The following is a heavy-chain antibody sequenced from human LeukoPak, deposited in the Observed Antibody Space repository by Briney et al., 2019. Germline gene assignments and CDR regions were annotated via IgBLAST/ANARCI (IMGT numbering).Heavy chain of an antibody. CDR3: ARKTTVTNRNYYYYYGMDV. Sequence: GGSLRLSCEASGFNFSTNGMHWVRQAPGKGLEWVANVKQDGSEKYYVDSVKGRFTISRDNAKNSLYLQMNSLRAEDTAVYYCARKTTVTNRNYYYYYGMDVWGQGTTVTVSS. CDR2: VKQDGSEK. CDR1: GFNFSTNG. J-gene: IGHJ6*02. V-gene: IGHV3-7*01. D-gene: IGHD4-17*01.